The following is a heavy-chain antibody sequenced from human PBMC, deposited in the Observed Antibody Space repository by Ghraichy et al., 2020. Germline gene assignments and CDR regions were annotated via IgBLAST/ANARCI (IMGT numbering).Heavy chain of an antibody. J-gene: IGHJ4*02. V-gene: IGHV4-30-2*06. CDR1: GGSISNGGYS. Sequence: SLNISCTLSGGSISNGGYSWSRVRQSPVKGLEWLGSTYRSGSTNSNPSLKSRITISVDISKNQFSLRLTSVTAADTAVYYCARGKGFATHYDFWGQGILVTVSS. CDR2: TYRSGST. D-gene: IGHD3-3*01. CDR3: ARGKGFATHYDF.